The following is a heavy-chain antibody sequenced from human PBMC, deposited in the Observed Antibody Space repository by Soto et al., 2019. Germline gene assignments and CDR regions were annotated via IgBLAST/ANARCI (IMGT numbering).Heavy chain of an antibody. V-gene: IGHV4-34*01. D-gene: IGHD3-22*01. CDR3: ARAGQYYDSSGYSKRELPFDY. Sequence: QVQLQQWGAGLLKPSETLSLTCAVYGGSFSGYYWSWIRQPPGKGLEWIGEINHSGSTNYNPSLKSRVTISVDTSKNQFSLKLSSVTAADTAVYYCARAGQYYDSSGYSKRELPFDYWGQGTLVTVSS. J-gene: IGHJ4*02. CDR2: INHSGST. CDR1: GGSFSGYY.